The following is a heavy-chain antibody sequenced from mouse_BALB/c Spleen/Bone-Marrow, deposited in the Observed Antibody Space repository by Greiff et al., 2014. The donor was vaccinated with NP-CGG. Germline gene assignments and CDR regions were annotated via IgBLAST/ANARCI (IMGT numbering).Heavy chain of an antibody. CDR3: ANGSYWYFDV. V-gene: IGHV14-3*02. Sequence: VQLKESGAELVKPGASVKLSCTASGFNIRDTYMDWVKQRPEQGLEWIGRIDPANGDTNYDPKFQGKATITADTSSNTAYLHFNSLTSEDTAVYYCANGSYWYFDVWGAGTTVTVSS. CDR2: IDPANGDT. CDR1: GFNIRDTY. D-gene: IGHD1-2*01. J-gene: IGHJ1*01.